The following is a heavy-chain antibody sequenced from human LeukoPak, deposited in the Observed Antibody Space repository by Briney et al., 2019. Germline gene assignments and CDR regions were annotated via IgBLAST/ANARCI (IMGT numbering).Heavy chain of an antibody. CDR1: GGSISSSSYY. V-gene: IGHV4-39*07. CDR2: IYYSGST. Sequence: SETLSLTCTVSGGSISSSSYYWGWIRQPPGKGLEWIGSIYYSGSTYYNPSLKSRVTISVDTSKNQFSLKLSSVTAADTAVYYCARALRDTAIHSSAFDIWGQGTMVTVSS. J-gene: IGHJ3*02. D-gene: IGHD5-18*01. CDR3: ARALRDTAIHSSAFDI.